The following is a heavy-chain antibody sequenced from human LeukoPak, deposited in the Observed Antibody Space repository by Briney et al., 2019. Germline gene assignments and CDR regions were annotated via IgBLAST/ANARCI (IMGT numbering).Heavy chain of an antibody. CDR2: IRGDENEI. Sequence: PGGSLRLSCEASGFTFSSHWMHWVRQVPGKGLVWVARIRGDENEIDYADSVKGRFTISRDNAKNTLYLQMNSLSVEDTAVYFCARGHVPGSTRHWDFCGQGTLVTVSS. CDR1: GFTFSSHW. V-gene: IGHV3-74*01. J-gene: IGHJ4*02. D-gene: IGHD3-10*01. CDR3: ARGHVPGSTRHWDF.